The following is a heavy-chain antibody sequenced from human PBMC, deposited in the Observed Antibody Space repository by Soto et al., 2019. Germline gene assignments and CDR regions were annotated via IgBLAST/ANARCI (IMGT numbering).Heavy chain of an antibody. J-gene: IGHJ4*02. D-gene: IGHD2-15*01. CDR3: ARGQVVAAQH. V-gene: IGHV4-30-2*01. CDR2: IYHSGST. CDR1: GGSISSGGYS. Sequence: QLQLQESGSGLVKPSQTLSLTCAVSGGSISSGGYSWSWIRQPPGKGLEWIGYIYHSGSTDYNASLKSRVTISGNRSKNQVSLTLSSVTAADTAVYYGARGQVVAAQHWGQGTLVTVSS.